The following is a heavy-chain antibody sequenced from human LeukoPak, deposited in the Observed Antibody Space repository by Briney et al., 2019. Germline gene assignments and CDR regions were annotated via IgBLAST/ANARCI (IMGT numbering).Heavy chain of an antibody. V-gene: IGHV4-59*01. Sequence: SETLSLTCTVSGGSISSYYWSWIRQPPGKGLEWIGYIYYSGSTNYNPSLKSRVTISVDTSKNQFSLKLSSVTAADTAVYYCARGDGYESYYYGMDVWGQGTTVTVSS. J-gene: IGHJ6*02. CDR2: IYYSGST. CDR3: ARGDGYESYYYGMDV. D-gene: IGHD5-24*01. CDR1: GGSISSYY.